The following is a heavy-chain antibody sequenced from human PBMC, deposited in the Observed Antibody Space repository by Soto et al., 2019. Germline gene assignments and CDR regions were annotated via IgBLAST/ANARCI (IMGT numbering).Heavy chain of an antibody. CDR3: AHRSYGGNSFDY. Sequence: QITLKESGPALVKPTQTLTLTCTFSGFSLSTSGVGVGWIRQPPGKALEWLALIYWDDDKRYSPSLKSRLTITKDTPKNQVGLTMTNMDPVDTATYFCAHRSYGGNSFDYWGQGTLVTVSS. CDR2: IYWDDDK. V-gene: IGHV2-5*02. J-gene: IGHJ4*02. CDR1: GFSLSTSGVG. D-gene: IGHD2-15*01.